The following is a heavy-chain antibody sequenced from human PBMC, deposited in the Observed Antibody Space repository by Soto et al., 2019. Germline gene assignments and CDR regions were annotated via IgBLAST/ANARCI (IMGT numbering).Heavy chain of an antibody. CDR2: IYWDDDR. Sequence: QITLKESGPTLVKPTQTLTLTCTFSAFSLSTSGVGVGWIRRPPGKALEWLALIYWDDDRRYSPSLKSRLTITKDTSKNQVVLTMTNMDPVDTATYYCAHRQRTVYFDYWGQGTLVTVSS. D-gene: IGHD4-17*01. CDR3: AHRQRTVYFDY. J-gene: IGHJ4*02. CDR1: AFSLSTSGVG. V-gene: IGHV2-5*02.